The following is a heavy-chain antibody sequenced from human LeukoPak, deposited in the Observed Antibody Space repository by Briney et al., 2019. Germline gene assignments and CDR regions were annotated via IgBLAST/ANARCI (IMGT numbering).Heavy chain of an antibody. V-gene: IGHV4-59*01. CDR3: ARGRRDGYNPYWYFDL. CDR1: GGSISSYY. CDR2: IYYSGST. J-gene: IGHJ2*01. D-gene: IGHD5-24*01. Sequence: SETLSLTCTVSGGSISSYYWSWLRQPPGKGLEWIGYIYYSGSTNYNPSLTSRVTISVDTSKNQFSLKLSSVTAADTAVYYCARGRRDGYNPYWYFDLWGRGTLVTVSS.